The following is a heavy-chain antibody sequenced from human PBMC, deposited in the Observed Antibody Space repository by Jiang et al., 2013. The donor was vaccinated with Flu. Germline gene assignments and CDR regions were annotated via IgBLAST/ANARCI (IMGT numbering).Heavy chain of an antibody. CDR1: GGSISSYY. J-gene: IGHJ3*02. D-gene: IGHD2-2*01. Sequence: SGGSISSYYWSWIRQPPGKGLEWIGYIYYSGSTNXNPSLKSRVTISVDTSKNQFSLKLSSVTAADTAVYYCARSEVVPAATYSAFDIWGQGTMVTVSS. CDR3: ARSEVVPAATYSAFDI. CDR2: IYYSGST. V-gene: IGHV4-59*01.